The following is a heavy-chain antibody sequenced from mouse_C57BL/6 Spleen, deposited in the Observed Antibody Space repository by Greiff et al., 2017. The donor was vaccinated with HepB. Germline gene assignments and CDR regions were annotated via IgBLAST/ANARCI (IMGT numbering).Heavy chain of an antibody. CDR1: GYTFTDYN. D-gene: IGHD1-1*01. J-gene: IGHJ2*01. Sequence: EVQLQQSGPELVKPGASVKMSCKASGYTFTDYNMHWVKQSHGKSLEWIGYINPNSGGTSYNQKFKGKATLTVNKSSSTAYMELRSLTSEDSAVYYCARETNYYGSSYFDYWGQGTTLTVSS. V-gene: IGHV1-22*01. CDR2: INPNSGGT. CDR3: ARETNYYGSSYFDY.